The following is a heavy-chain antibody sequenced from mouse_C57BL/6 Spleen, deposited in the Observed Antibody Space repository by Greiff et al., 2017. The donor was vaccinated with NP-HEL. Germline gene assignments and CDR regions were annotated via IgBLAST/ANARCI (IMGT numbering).Heavy chain of an antibody. CDR3: ARYYDWGY. J-gene: IGHJ2*01. Sequence: VQLQQSGAELARPGALVKLSCKASGYTFTSYGISWVKQRTGQGLEWIGEIYPRSGNTYYNEKFKGKATLTADKSSSTAYMELRSLTSEDSAVYFCARYYDWGYWGQGTTLTVSS. D-gene: IGHD2-4*01. CDR1: GYTFTSYG. CDR2: IYPRSGNT. V-gene: IGHV1-81*01.